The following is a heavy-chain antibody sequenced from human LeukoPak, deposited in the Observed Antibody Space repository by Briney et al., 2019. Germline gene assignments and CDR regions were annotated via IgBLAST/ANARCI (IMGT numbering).Heavy chain of an antibody. CDR3: AREDCSGGSCYYNWFDP. V-gene: IGHV4-4*07. CDR2: IYTSGST. D-gene: IGHD2-15*01. Sequence: SETLSLTCTVSGGSISSYYWSWIRQPAGKGLEWIGRIYTSGSTNYNPSLKSRVTMSVDTSKNQFSLKLSSVTAADTAVYYCAREDCSGGSCYYNWFDPWGQGTLVTVSS. CDR1: GGSISSYY. J-gene: IGHJ5*02.